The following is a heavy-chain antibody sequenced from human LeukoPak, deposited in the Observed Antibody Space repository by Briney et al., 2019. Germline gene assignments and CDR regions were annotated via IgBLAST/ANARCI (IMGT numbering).Heavy chain of an antibody. J-gene: IGHJ3*02. CDR1: GFTVSSNY. V-gene: IGHV3-53*03. CDR3: ARGIAVAGTRDAFDI. CDR2: IYSGGST. D-gene: IGHD6-19*01. Sequence: GGSLRLSCAASGFTVSSNYMSWVRQAPGKGLEWVSVIYSGGSTYYADSVKGRFTISRDNSKNTLYLQMNSLRAEDTAVYYCARGIAVAGTRDAFDIWGQGTMVTVSS.